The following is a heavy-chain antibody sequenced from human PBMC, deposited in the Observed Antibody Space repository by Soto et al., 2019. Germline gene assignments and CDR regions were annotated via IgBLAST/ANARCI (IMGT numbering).Heavy chain of an antibody. CDR1: GFTFSSYG. Sequence: PGGSLRLSCAASGFTFSSYGMHWVRQAPGKGLEWVAVISYDGSNKYYADSVKGRFTISRDNSKNTLYLQMNSLRAEDTAVYYCAKERGYPTYYDFWSGPYLDYYYYYGMDVWGQGTTVTVSS. J-gene: IGHJ6*02. CDR2: ISYDGSNK. V-gene: IGHV3-30*18. D-gene: IGHD3-3*01. CDR3: AKERGYPTYYDFWSGPYLDYYYYYGMDV.